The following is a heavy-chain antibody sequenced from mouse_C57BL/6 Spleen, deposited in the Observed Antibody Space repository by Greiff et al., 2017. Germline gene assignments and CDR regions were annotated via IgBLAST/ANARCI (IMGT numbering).Heavy chain of an antibody. V-gene: IGHV6-3*01. CDR2: ISLKSGNSAT. J-gene: IGHJ2*01. Sequence: QSGGGLVQPGGSMKLSCVASGFTFSNYWMNWVRQSPEQGLEWVAQISLKSGNSATHYTESVKGRFTISRDASKTSVYLQMNNLRAEDTGIYYCTGWVYYFDYWGQGTTLTVSS. CDR3: TGWVYYFDY. CDR1: GFTFSNYW.